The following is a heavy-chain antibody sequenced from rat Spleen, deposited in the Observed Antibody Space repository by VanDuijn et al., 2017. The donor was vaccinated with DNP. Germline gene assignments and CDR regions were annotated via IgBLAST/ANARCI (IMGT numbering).Heavy chain of an antibody. V-gene: IGHV2-30*01. CDR2: VWIGGTT. Sequence: QVQLKESGPGLVQPSRTLSLTCTVSGFSLTSYGVSWVRQPSGKGLEWMGVVWIGGTTHISSIFKSRVSINRDTSRNQVFVEVNSLQSEDSATYYCARDGQWDYLDYWGQGVMVTVAS. CDR1: GFSLTSYG. D-gene: IGHD1-1*01. CDR3: ARDGQWDYLDY. J-gene: IGHJ2*01.